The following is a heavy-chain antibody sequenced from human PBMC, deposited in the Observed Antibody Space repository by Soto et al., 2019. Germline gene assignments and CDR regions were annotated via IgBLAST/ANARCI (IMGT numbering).Heavy chain of an antibody. CDR1: GFTFSSYA. Sequence: HPGGSLRLSCAASGFTFSSYAMSWVRQAPGKGLEWVSAISGSGGSTYYADSVKGRFTISRDNAKNTLYLQMNSLRAEDTAVYYCAKDRLVTAIPHYFDYWGQGTLVTVSS. CDR2: ISGSGGST. V-gene: IGHV3-23*01. D-gene: IGHD2-21*02. J-gene: IGHJ4*02. CDR3: AKDRLVTAIPHYFDY.